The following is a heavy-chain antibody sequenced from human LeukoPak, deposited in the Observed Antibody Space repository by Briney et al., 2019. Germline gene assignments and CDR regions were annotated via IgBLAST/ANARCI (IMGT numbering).Heavy chain of an antibody. CDR3: ARDRGDSDAFDI. J-gene: IGHJ3*02. D-gene: IGHD2-21*02. Sequence: SETLSLTCTVSGGSISSSSYYWGWIRQPPGKGLEWIGSILYSGSAYYNPSLRSRVTMSIDTSENQFSLRLSSVTAADTAAYYCARDRGDSDAFDIWGQGTMVIVSS. CDR2: ILYSGSA. CDR1: GGSISSSSYY. V-gene: IGHV4-39*02.